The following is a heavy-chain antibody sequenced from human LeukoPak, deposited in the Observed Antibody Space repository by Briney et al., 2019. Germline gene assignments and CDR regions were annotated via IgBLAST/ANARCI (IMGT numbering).Heavy chain of an antibody. J-gene: IGHJ5*02. Sequence: SETLSLTCTVSGGSISSYYWSWIRQPAGKGLEWIGRIYTSGSTNYNPSLKSRVTMSVDTSKNQFSLKLSSVTAAGTAVYYCARDGFYSNYDLDNWFDPWGQGTLVTVSS. D-gene: IGHD4-11*01. CDR2: IYTSGST. CDR1: GGSISSYY. V-gene: IGHV4-4*07. CDR3: ARDGFYSNYDLDNWFDP.